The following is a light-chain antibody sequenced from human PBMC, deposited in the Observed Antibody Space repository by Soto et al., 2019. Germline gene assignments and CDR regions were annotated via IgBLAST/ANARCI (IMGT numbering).Light chain of an antibody. CDR1: QSISTY. CDR3: QQSYITPT. J-gene: IGKJ3*01. V-gene: IGKV1-39*01. Sequence: DLQMTQSPSSLSASVGDRVSITCRESQSISTYLTWYQQKPGKAPELLIYGASTLQSGVPSRFSGSGSGTDFTLTISSLQPEDFATYYCQQSYITPTFGPGTKVDI. CDR2: GAS.